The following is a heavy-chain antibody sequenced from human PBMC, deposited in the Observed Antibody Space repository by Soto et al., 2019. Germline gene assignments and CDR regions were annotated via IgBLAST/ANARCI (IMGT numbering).Heavy chain of an antibody. CDR2: IIPVFGTV. CDR1: GGTVSSYA. J-gene: IGHJ6*02. CDR3: ARGYCSGGSCYKYNYHGMDV. Sequence: QVQLVQSGAEVKKPGSSVKVSCKASGGTVSSYAISWVRQAPGQGLEWMGGIIPVFGTVNYAQKLQGRVTITADESXXTXYXXLSSLRSEDTDLYYCARGYCSGGSCYKYNYHGMDVWGQGTTVTVSS. V-gene: IGHV1-69*12. D-gene: IGHD2-15*01.